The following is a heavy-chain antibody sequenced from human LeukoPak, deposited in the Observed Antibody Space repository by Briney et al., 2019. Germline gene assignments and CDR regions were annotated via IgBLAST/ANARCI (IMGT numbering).Heavy chain of an antibody. CDR3: ASDGLAVTTFEYFFDY. J-gene: IGHJ4*02. D-gene: IGHD4-11*01. CDR2: IRYDGSNK. V-gene: IGHV3-30*02. Sequence: GGSLRLSCAASGFTFSRYGMHWVRQAPGKGLEWVACIRYDGSNKYYTDSVKGRFTISRDNSKNTLYLQMNSLRVEDTAVYYCASDGLAVTTFEYFFDYWGQGTLVTVS. CDR1: GFTFSRYG.